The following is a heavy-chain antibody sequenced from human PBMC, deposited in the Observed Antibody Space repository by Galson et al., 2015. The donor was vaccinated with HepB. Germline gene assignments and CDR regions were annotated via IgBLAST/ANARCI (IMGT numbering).Heavy chain of an antibody. Sequence: ETLSLTCAVYGGSFSGYYWSWIRQPPGKGLEWIGEINHSGSTNYNPSLKSRVTISVDTSKNQFSLKLSSVTAADTAVYYCARGRRHMVYYYYMDVWGKGTTVTVSS. CDR1: GGSFSGYY. CDR3: ARGRRHMVYYYYMDV. V-gene: IGHV4-34*01. CDR2: INHSGST. J-gene: IGHJ6*03. D-gene: IGHD3-10*01.